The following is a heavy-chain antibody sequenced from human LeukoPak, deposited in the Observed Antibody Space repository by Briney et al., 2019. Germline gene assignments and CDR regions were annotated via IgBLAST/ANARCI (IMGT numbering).Heavy chain of an antibody. Sequence: SVKVSCKASGGTFSSYAISWVRQAPGQGLEWMGRIIPILGIANYAQKFQGKVTITAAKSTSTDYMELSSLRSEDTAEYYCARGGFDWPNFDYWGQGTLVTVSS. CDR2: IIPILGIA. CDR1: GGTFSSYA. J-gene: IGHJ4*02. CDR3: ARGGFDWPNFDY. D-gene: IGHD3-9*01. V-gene: IGHV1-69*04.